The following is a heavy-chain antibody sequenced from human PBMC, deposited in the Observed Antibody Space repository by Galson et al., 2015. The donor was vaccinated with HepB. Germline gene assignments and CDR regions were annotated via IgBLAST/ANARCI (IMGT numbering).Heavy chain of an antibody. CDR3: AKADSVFHYMEV. V-gene: IGHV3-66*01. CDR2: FSGGDNT. J-gene: IGHJ6*03. Sequence: SLRLSCAASGVAVSGNYMSWVRQAPGRGLEWVSLFSGGDNTYNADSVMGRFTISRDISNNMVYLQMNDLRVEDTAVYYCAKADSVFHYMEVWGEGTTVTVS. CDR1: GVAVSGNY. D-gene: IGHD5/OR15-5a*01.